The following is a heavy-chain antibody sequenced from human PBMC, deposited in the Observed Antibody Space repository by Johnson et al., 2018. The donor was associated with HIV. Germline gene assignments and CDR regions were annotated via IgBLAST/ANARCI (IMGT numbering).Heavy chain of an antibody. V-gene: IGHV3-13*01. CDR3: ARKGMRRSIAAAGADAFDI. D-gene: IGHD6-13*01. J-gene: IGHJ3*02. Sequence: MLLVESGGGVVQPGRSLRLSCAASGFTFSSYDMHWVRQATGKGLEWVSAIGTAGDTYYPGPVKGRFTISRENAKNSLYLQMNSLRAGDTAVYYCARKGMRRSIAAAGADAFDIWGQGTMVTVSS. CDR1: GFTFSSYD. CDR2: IGTAGDT.